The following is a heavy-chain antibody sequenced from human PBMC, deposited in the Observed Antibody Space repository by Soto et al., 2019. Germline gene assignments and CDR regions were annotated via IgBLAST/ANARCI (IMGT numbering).Heavy chain of an antibody. CDR3: ARGEVVVAATRPYYYGMDV. J-gene: IGHJ6*02. D-gene: IGHD2-15*01. Sequence: GWSLRLSCSASVFTFSDYYMSWIRQAPGKGLEWVSYISSSGSTIYYADSVKGRFTISRDNAKNSLYLQMNSLRAEDTAVYYCARGEVVVAATRPYYYGMDVWGQGTTVTV. CDR2: ISSSGSTI. CDR1: VFTFSDYY. V-gene: IGHV3-11*01.